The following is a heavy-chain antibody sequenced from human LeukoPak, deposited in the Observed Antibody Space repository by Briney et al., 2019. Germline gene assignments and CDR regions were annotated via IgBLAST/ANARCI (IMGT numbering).Heavy chain of an antibody. CDR3: ARGGTRDNWVYYIDY. CDR1: GGSISNYY. D-gene: IGHD1-1*01. CDR2: IYYSGNT. J-gene: IGHJ4*02. V-gene: IGHV4-59*01. Sequence: LETLSLTCAVSGGSISNYYWSWIRQSPEKGLEWIGYIYYSGNTNYNPSLKSRVTISVDTSKNQFSLKLTSVTAADTAVYYCARGGTRDNWVYYIDYWGQGTLVTVSS.